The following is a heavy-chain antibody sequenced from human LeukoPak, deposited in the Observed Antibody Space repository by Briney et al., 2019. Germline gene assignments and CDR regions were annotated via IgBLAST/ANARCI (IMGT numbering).Heavy chain of an antibody. CDR2: IYYSGST. D-gene: IGHD1-1*01. Sequence: GSLRLSCAASGFTFSDNYMTWVRQPPGKGLEWIGSIYYSGSTYYNQSLKSRVTISVDTSKNQFSLKLSSVTAADTAVYHCARDRNWNDRYFDLWGRGTLVTVSS. CDR1: GFTFSDNY. CDR3: ARDRNWNDRYFDL. V-gene: IGHV4-38-2*02. J-gene: IGHJ2*01.